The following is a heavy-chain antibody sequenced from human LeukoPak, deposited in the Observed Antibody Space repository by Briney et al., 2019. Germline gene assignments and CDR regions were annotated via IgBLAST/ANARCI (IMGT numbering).Heavy chain of an antibody. V-gene: IGHV3-23*01. CDR3: ARAEPYSSSSFCFDY. Sequence: GGSLRLSCAASGFTFSSYAMSWVRQAPGKGLQWVSAVSNSGVNTYYADSVKGRFTISRDNSKNTNYLQMNSLRSEDTAVYYCARAEPYSSSSFCFDYWGQGTLVTVSS. D-gene: IGHD6-6*01. CDR2: VSNSGVNT. J-gene: IGHJ4*02. CDR1: GFTFSSYA.